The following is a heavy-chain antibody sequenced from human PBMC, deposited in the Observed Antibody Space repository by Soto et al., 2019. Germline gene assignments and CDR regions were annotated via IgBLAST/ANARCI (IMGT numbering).Heavy chain of an antibody. J-gene: IGHJ4*02. V-gene: IGHV1-69*13. Sequence: SVKVSCKASGGTFSSYAISWVRQAPGQGLEWMGGIIPIYGSANYAQKFQGRVTITADESTSTAYMELSSLRSEDTALYYCARGGIYYESSGFYNRGFWGQGTLVTVSS. D-gene: IGHD3-22*01. CDR1: GGTFSSYA. CDR3: ARGGIYYESSGFYNRGF. CDR2: IIPIYGSA.